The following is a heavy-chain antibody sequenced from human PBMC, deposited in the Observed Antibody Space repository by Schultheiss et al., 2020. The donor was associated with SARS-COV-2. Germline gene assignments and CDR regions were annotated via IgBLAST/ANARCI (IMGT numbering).Heavy chain of an antibody. Sequence: SETLSLTCTASGGSISSGSYYWSWSRQPAGKGLEWIGRIYTSGSTNYNPSLKSRVTMSVDTSKNQFSLKLSSVTAADTAVYYCARGPESITMIVVVIYWYFDLWGRGTLVTVSS. CDR3: ARGPESITMIVVVIYWYFDL. V-gene: IGHV4-61*02. J-gene: IGHJ2*01. CDR2: IYTSGST. D-gene: IGHD3-22*01. CDR1: GGSISSGSYY.